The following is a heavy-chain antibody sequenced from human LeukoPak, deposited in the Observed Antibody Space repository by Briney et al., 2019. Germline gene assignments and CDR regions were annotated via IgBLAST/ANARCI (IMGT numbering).Heavy chain of an antibody. CDR3: ARDGASRYSYGLYYFDY. J-gene: IGHJ4*02. V-gene: IGHV3-7*03. D-gene: IGHD5-18*01. CDR1: GFTFSSYW. Sequence: GGSLRLSCAASGFTFSSYWMSWVRQAPGKGLEWVANIKQDGSEKYYVDSVKGRFTISRDNAKNSLYLQMNSLRAEDAAVYYCARDGASRYSYGLYYFDYWGQGTLVTVSS. CDR2: IKQDGSEK.